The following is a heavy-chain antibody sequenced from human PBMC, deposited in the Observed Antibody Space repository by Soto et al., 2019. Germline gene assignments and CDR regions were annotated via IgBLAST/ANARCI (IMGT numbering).Heavy chain of an antibody. CDR3: ARGEPFYGDYAWFEP. D-gene: IGHD4-17*01. CDR2: IYYSGST. Sequence: SETLSLTCTVSGGSISSGDYYWSWIRQPPGKGLEWIGYIYYSGSTYYNPSLKSRVTISVDTSKNQFSLKLSSVTAADTAVYYCARGEPFYGDYAWFEPWGQGTLVTVS. V-gene: IGHV4-30-4*01. J-gene: IGHJ5*02. CDR1: GGSISSGDYY.